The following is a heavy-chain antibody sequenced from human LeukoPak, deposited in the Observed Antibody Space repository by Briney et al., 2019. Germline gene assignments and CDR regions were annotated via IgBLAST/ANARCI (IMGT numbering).Heavy chain of an antibody. D-gene: IGHD2-15*01. Sequence: GSLFLSCAAAGFTFTNYLMNWVRQAPGKGLEGVARIKQDGSEKYYVESVKGRFTISRDNAKNSLYLQMDSMRAEDTSVYYCAREGFCSGGICSYDNWGQGTLVTVSS. CDR1: GFTFTNYL. CDR3: AREGFCSGGICSYDN. V-gene: IGHV3-7*01. CDR2: IKQDGSEK. J-gene: IGHJ4*02.